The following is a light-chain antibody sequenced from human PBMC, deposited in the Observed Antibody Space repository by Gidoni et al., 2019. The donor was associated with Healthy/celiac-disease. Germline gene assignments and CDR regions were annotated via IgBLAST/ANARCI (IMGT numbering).Light chain of an antibody. Sequence: QSVLTPPPSVSGAPGQRVTISCTGSSSNIGAGDDVQWYQQLPGTSPKLLIYGNSNRPSGVPDRFSGSKSGTSASLAITGLQAEDEADYYCQSYDSSLSGSRIFGGGTKLTVL. CDR1: SSNIGAGDD. CDR2: GNS. CDR3: QSYDSSLSGSRI. V-gene: IGLV1-40*01. J-gene: IGLJ2*01.